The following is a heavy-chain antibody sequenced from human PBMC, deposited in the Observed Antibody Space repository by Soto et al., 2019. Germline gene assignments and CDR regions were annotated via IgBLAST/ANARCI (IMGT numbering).Heavy chain of an antibody. D-gene: IGHD3-22*01. CDR3: ARVTLHYDSSGYGVACFEP. J-gene: IGHJ5*02. CDR1: GGSVTSGSYL. CDR2: IDKSGTT. Sequence: SETLSLTCAVSGGSVTSGSYLWSWIRQPPGKGLQGLANIDKSGTTNYSPSLKSRVMMSADTSKNQFALKLSSVTAADTAIYYCARVTLHYDSSGYGVACFEPWVQGNPVT. V-gene: IGHV4-61*01.